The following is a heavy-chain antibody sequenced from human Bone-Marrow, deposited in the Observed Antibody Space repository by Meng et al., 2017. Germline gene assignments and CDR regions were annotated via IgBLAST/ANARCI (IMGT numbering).Heavy chain of an antibody. CDR1: VGTFSSYA. J-gene: IGHJ2*01. CDR3: ARAAVADLNWYFDL. D-gene: IGHD6-19*01. Sequence: VQLVQSGAEVKKPGSSGKLSCKASVGTFSSYAISWVRQAPGQGLEWMGGIIPIFGTANYAQKFQGRVTITTDESTSTAYMELSSLRSEDTAVYYCARAAVADLNWYFDLWGRGTLVTVSS. V-gene: IGHV1-69*05. CDR2: IIPIFGTA.